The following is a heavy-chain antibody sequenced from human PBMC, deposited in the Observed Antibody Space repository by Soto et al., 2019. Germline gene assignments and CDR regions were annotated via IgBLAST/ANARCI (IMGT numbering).Heavy chain of an antibody. J-gene: IGHJ6*02. CDR2: IWYDGSNK. V-gene: IGHV3-33*01. CDR1: GFTFSSYG. Sequence: GGSLRLSCAASGFTFSSYGMHWVRQAPGKGLEWVAVIWYDGSNKYYADSVKGRFTISRDNSKNTLYLQMNSLRAEDTAVYYCARGDVLRYFDWLFVYGMDVWGQGTTVTVSS. D-gene: IGHD3-9*01. CDR3: ARGDVLRYFDWLFVYGMDV.